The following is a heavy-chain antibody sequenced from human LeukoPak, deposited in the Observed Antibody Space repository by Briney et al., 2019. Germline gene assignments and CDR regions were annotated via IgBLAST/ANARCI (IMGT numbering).Heavy chain of an antibody. J-gene: IGHJ4*02. D-gene: IGHD4-17*01. V-gene: IGHV1-8*01. Sequence: GASVKVSCKASGYTFTSYDINWVRQATGQGLEWMGWMNPNSGNTGYAQKFQGRVTMTRNTSISTAYMELSSLRSEDTAVYYCARRDRTDYGDYATGIDYWGQGTLVTVSS. CDR1: GYTFTSYD. CDR2: MNPNSGNT. CDR3: ARRDRTDYGDYATGIDY.